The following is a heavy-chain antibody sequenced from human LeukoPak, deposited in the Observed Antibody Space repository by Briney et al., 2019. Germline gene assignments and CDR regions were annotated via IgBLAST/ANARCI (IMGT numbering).Heavy chain of an antibody. CDR3: ARESQWYYGMDV. D-gene: IGHD6-19*01. CDR2: IYSSGSS. V-gene: IGHV4-59*01. CDR1: GGSISSYY. Sequence: SETLSLTCTVSGGSISSYYWSWIRQPPGKGLEWIGYIYSSGSSNYNPSLRSRVTISIDTSKNQFSLRLSSVTAADTAVYYSARESQWYYGMDVWGQGTTVTVSS. J-gene: IGHJ6*02.